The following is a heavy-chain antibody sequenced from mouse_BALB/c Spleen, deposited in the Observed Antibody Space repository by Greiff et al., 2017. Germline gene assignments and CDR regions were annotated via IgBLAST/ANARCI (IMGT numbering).Heavy chain of an antibody. V-gene: IGHV5-17*02. CDR2: ISSGSSTI. Sequence: EVNVVESGGGLVQPGGSRKLSCAASGFTFSSFGMHWVRQAPEKGLEWVAYISSGSSTIYYADTVKGRFTISRDNPKNTLFLQMTSLRSEDTAMYYCARERGNYWGQGTLVTVSA. J-gene: IGHJ3*01. CDR1: GFTFSSFG. CDR3: ARERGNY.